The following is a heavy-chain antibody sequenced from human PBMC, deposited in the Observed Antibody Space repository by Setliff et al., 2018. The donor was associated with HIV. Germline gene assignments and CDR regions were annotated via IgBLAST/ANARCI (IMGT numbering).Heavy chain of an antibody. CDR1: GYRFTSYA. V-gene: IGHV1-18*01. D-gene: IGHD4-4*01. Sequence: AAVKVSGKASGYRFTSYAISWVRQAPGQGLEWMGWISAHNGHTHYAQKFQDRVTMTTDTSTNTAYMELSSLGSDDTAVYYCAKTSPKDGYSSDFWGQGTPVTVSS. CDR2: ISAHNGHT. J-gene: IGHJ4*02. CDR3: AKTSPKDGYSSDF.